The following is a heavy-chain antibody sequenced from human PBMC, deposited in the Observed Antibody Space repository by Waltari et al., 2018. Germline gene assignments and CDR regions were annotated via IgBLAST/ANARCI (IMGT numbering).Heavy chain of an antibody. V-gene: IGHV4-59*01. J-gene: IGHJ4*02. CDR1: GGSISSYY. CDR3: ARVGSSSWYAYYFDY. Sequence: QVQLQESGPGLVKPSETLSLTCTVSGGSISSYYWSWIRQPPGKGLEWIGYIYYSGSTNYTPSLKSRVTISVDTSKNQFSLKLSSVTAADTAVYYCARVGSSSWYAYYFDYWGQGTLVTVSS. D-gene: IGHD6-13*01. CDR2: IYYSGST.